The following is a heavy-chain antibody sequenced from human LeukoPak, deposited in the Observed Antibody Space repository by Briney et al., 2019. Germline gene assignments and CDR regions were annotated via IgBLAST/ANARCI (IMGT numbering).Heavy chain of an antibody. D-gene: IGHD5-24*01. CDR1: GFTFSSYA. Sequence: GGSLRLSCAASGFTFSSYAMSWVRQAPGKGLEWVSAISGSGGSTYYADSVKGRFTISRDNSKNTLYLQMNSLRAGDTAVYYCAKDSAEMATIFWYFDLWGRGPLVTVSS. J-gene: IGHJ2*01. CDR3: AKDSAEMATIFWYFDL. CDR2: ISGSGGST. V-gene: IGHV3-23*01.